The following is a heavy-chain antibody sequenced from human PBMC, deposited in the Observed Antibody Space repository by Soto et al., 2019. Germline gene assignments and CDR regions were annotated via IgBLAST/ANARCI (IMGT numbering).Heavy chain of an antibody. D-gene: IGHD3-3*01. CDR3: AKPYDFWSGYYVFDY. CDR2: ISGSGGST. V-gene: IGHV3-23*01. J-gene: IGHJ4*02. CDR1: GFTFSSYA. Sequence: GGSLRLSCAASGFTFSSYAMSWVRQAPGKGLEWVSAISGSGGSTYYADSVKGRFTISRDNSKNTLYLQMNSLRAEDTAVYYCAKPYDFWSGYYVFDYWGQGTLVTVSS.